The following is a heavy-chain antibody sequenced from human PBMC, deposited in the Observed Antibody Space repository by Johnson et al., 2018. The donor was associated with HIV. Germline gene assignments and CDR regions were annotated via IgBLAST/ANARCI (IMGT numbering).Heavy chain of an antibody. CDR3: TTDLIRRYYGSGLRDAFDI. Sequence: EVQLVESGGGLVEPGGSLRLSCAASGFTFNNAWMSWVRQAPGKGLEWVGRIKSKTDGGTTDYAAPVKGRFTISRDDSKNTLYLQMNSLKTEDTAVYYCTTDLIRRYYGSGLRDAFDIWGQGTMVTVSS. D-gene: IGHD3-10*01. CDR2: IKSKTDGGTT. J-gene: IGHJ3*02. CDR1: GFTFNNAW. V-gene: IGHV3-15*01.